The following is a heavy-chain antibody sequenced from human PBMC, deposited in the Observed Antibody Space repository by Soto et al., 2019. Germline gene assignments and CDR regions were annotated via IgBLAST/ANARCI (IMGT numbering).Heavy chain of an antibody. CDR1: GFTFSSYA. Sequence: EVQLLESGGGLVQPGGSLRLSCVASGFTFSSYAMRWVRQAPGKGLEWVSAISGSGGSTYYADSVKGRFTISRDNSKNTLYLQMNSLRAEDTAVYYCARRSSGSYYDYWGQGTLVTVSS. CDR2: ISGSGGST. V-gene: IGHV3-23*01. J-gene: IGHJ4*02. D-gene: IGHD1-26*01. CDR3: ARRSSGSYYDY.